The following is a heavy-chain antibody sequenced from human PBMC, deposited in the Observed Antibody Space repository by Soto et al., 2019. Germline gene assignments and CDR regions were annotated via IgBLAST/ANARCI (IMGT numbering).Heavy chain of an antibody. J-gene: IGHJ5*02. CDR1: GYTFTSDY. CDR2: INPSGGST. Sequence: ASVKVSCKASGYTFTSDYMHWVRQAPGQGLEWMGIINPSGGSTSYAQKFQGRVTMTRDTSTSTVYMELSSLRSEDTAVYYCARGSSGYYALLIQTGFDPWGQGTLVTVSS. V-gene: IGHV1-46*01. CDR3: ARGSSGYYALLIQTGFDP. D-gene: IGHD3-22*01.